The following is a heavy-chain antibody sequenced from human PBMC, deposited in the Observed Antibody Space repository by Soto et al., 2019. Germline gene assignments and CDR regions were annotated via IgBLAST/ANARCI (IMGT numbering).Heavy chain of an antibody. CDR3: ARIEFFYMDV. J-gene: IGHJ6*03. CDR1: GGSFSGYY. Sequence: SETLSLTCAVYGGSFSGYYWSWIRQPPGKGLEWIGEINNSGSTNYNPSLKSRVTISVDTSKNQFSLKLSSVTAADTAVYYCARIEFFYMDVWGKGTTVTVSS. CDR2: INNSGST. V-gene: IGHV4-34*01.